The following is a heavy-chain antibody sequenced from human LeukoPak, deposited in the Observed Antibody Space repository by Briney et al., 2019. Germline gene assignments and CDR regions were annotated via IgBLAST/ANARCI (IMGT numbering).Heavy chain of an antibody. CDR3: ARDVGLGPTRGIAAAGTPNYYYYGMDV. D-gene: IGHD6-13*01. CDR2: IYSGGST. J-gene: IGHJ6*02. Sequence: GGSLRLSCAASGFTVSSNYMSWVRQAPGKGLEWVSVIYSGGSTYYADSVKGRITISRDNSKNTLYLQMNSLRAEDTAVYYCARDVGLGPTRGIAAAGTPNYYYYGMDVWGQGTTVTVSS. CDR1: GFTVSSNY. V-gene: IGHV3-66*01.